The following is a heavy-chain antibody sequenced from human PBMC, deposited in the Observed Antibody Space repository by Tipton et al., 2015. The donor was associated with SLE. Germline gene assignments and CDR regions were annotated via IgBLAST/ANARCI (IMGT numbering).Heavy chain of an antibody. J-gene: IGHJ4*02. V-gene: IGHV3-23*01. D-gene: IGHD2-21*01. CDR2: IRGSGSGT. CDR3: ARGDPYCGGDCYDY. CDR1: GFTFSSYA. Sequence: GSLRLSCAASGFTFSSYAMSWVRQVPGKGLEWVSAIRGSGSGTYYADSVKGRFTISRDNSKNTLFLQMNSLRAEDAAVYYCARGDPYCGGDCYDYWGQGTLVTVSS.